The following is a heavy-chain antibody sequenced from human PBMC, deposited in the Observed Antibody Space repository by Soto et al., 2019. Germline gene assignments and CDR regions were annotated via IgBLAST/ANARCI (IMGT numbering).Heavy chain of an antibody. V-gene: IGHV1-2*04. CDR1: GYTFTGYY. CDR3: ASIYGSGSYAFDI. D-gene: IGHD3-10*01. J-gene: IGHJ3*02. Sequence: ASVKVSCKASGYTFTGYYMHWVRQAPGQRLEWMGWINPNSGGTNYAQKYQGWVTMTRDTSISTAYMELSRLRSDDTAVYYCASIYGSGSYAFDIWGQGTMVTVS. CDR2: INPNSGGT.